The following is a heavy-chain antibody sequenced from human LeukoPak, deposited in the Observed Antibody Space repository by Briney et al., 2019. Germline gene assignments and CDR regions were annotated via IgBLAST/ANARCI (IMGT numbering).Heavy chain of an antibody. CDR2: FDPEDGET. D-gene: IGHD3-22*01. CDR1: GYTLTELS. CDR3: ATVAGSSGYKYYFDY. V-gene: IGHV1-24*01. Sequence: ASVKVSCKVSGYTLTELSMHWVRQAPGKGLEWMGGFDPEDGETIYAQKFQGRVTMTEDTSTDTAYMELSSLRSEDTAVYYCATVAGSSGYKYYFDYWGQGTLVTVSS. J-gene: IGHJ4*02.